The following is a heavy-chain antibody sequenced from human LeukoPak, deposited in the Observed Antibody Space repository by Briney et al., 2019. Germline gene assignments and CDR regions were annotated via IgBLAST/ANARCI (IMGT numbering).Heavy chain of an antibody. CDR2: IYTSGST. Sequence: NPSETLSLTCTVSGGSISSYYWSWIRQPAGKGLEWIGRIYTSGSTNYNPPLKSRVTMSVDTSKNQFSLKLSSVTAADTAVYYCARGLVTMVRGVRPNDAFDIWGQGTMVTVSS. CDR3: ARGLVTMVRGVRPNDAFDI. J-gene: IGHJ3*02. D-gene: IGHD3-10*01. V-gene: IGHV4-4*07. CDR1: GGSISSYY.